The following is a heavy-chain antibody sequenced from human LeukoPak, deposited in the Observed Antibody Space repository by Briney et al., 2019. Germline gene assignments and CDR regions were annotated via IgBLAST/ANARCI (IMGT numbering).Heavy chain of an antibody. CDR2: ISGSAGST. CDR1: GFTFGSYA. D-gene: IGHD3-10*01. J-gene: IGHJ4*02. CDR3: ASGYYYASGSPDY. V-gene: IGHV3-23*01. Sequence: GGSLRLSCAASGFTFGSYAMTWVRQAPGKGLEWVSAISGSAGSTYYADSVKGRFTISRDNAKTTLYLQMNSLRAEDTAVYYCASGYYYASGSPDYWGQGTLVTVSS.